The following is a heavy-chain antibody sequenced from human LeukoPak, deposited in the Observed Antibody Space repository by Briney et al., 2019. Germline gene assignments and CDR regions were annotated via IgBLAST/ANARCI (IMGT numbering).Heavy chain of an antibody. Sequence: ASVKVSCKASGYTFTSYYMRWVRQAPGQGLEWMGIINPSGGSTSYAQKFQGRVTMTRDMSTSTVYMELSSLRSEDTAVYYCARDRDYDYVWGSYLIDYWGQGTLVTVSS. CDR1: GYTFTSYY. D-gene: IGHD3-16*01. CDR3: ARDRDYDYVWGSYLIDY. V-gene: IGHV1-46*01. CDR2: INPSGGST. J-gene: IGHJ4*02.